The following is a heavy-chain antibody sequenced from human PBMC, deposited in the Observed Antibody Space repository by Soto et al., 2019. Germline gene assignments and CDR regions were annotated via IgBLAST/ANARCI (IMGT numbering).Heavy chain of an antibody. D-gene: IGHD1-26*01. CDR1: GGSIGSTNYY. V-gene: IGHV4-61*01. Sequence: SETLSLTCTVSGGSIGSTNYYWGWIRQPPGKGLEWIGYVYRGGSANYNPSLQSRVTISVDTSKNQISLKLSSVTAADTAVYYCARDAPYLLDAFEMWGQGTVVTVSS. CDR2: VYRGGSA. CDR3: ARDAPYLLDAFEM. J-gene: IGHJ3*02.